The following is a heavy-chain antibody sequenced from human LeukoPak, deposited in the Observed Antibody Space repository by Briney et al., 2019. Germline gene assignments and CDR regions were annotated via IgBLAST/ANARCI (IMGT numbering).Heavy chain of an antibody. Sequence: GRSLRLSCAASGFTFSSYGMHWVRQAPGKGLGWGAVIWYDVSNKYYADSVKGRFTISRDNSKNTLYLQMTSLRAEDTAVYYCARARGYCSGGSCPALGGMDVWGKGTTVTVSS. V-gene: IGHV3-33*01. CDR2: IWYDVSNK. D-gene: IGHD2-15*01. J-gene: IGHJ6*04. CDR1: GFTFSSYG. CDR3: ARARGYCSGGSCPALGGMDV.